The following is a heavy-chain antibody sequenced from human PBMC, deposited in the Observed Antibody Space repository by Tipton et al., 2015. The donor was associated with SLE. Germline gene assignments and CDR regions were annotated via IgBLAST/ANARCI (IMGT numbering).Heavy chain of an antibody. CDR2: ISGSGRFT. Sequence: GSLRLSCAASGFTFNNYAMSWVRQAPGKGLEWVSAISGSGRFTYYADSVQGRFTISRDNSKNTLYLQINSLRGDDTAVYYCVKNLEWLLGDWGQGTLVTVSP. CDR3: VKNLEWLLGD. J-gene: IGHJ4*02. CDR1: GFTFNNYA. D-gene: IGHD3-3*01. V-gene: IGHV3-23*01.